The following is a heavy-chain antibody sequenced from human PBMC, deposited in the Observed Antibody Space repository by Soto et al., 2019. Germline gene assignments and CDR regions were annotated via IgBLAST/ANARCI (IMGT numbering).Heavy chain of an antibody. D-gene: IGHD2-21*02. J-gene: IGHJ4*02. V-gene: IGHV3-30-3*01. CDR1: GFIFSPYT. Sequence: QVQLVESGGGVVQPGRSLRLSCAASGFIFSPYTLHWVRQAPGKGLEGVALISYDGNDKLYADSVKGRFTISRDNSKNTLYLQMNSLRAEDTAVYYCARGGGFCGGDCYKGGIDYWGQGTLVTVSS. CDR2: ISYDGNDK. CDR3: ARGGGFCGGDCYKGGIDY.